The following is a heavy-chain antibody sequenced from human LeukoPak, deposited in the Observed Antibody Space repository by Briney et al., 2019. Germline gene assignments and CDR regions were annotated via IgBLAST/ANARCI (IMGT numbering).Heavy chain of an antibody. V-gene: IGHV4-4*07. CDR1: GGSMNNYY. Sequence: SETLSLTCTVSGGSMNNYYWNWIRQPAGKGLEWIGHIYSSGSTNYSPSLKSRVTMSIDTSKNQFFLKLRSVTAADTAVYYCARRIDYWGQGTLVTVSS. J-gene: IGHJ4*02. CDR2: IYSSGST. D-gene: IGHD2/OR15-2a*01. CDR3: ARRIDY.